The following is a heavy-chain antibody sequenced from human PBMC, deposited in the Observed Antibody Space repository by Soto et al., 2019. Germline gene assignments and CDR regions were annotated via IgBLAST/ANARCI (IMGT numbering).Heavy chain of an antibody. CDR3: ARVRGVIDY. CDR1: GGSVSSGSYY. D-gene: IGHD3-10*01. V-gene: IGHV4-61*01. J-gene: IGHJ4*02. Sequence: QVQLQESGPGLVKPSETLSLTCTVSGGSVSSGSYYWNWIRQPPGKGLEWIGYIYYTGSTDYNPSPXXRXTXXVDTSKNQFALRLSSVTAADTAVYYCARVRGVIDYWGQGTLVTVSS. CDR2: IYYTGST.